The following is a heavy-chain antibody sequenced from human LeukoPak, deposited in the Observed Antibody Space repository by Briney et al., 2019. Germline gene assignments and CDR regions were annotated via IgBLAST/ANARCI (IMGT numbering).Heavy chain of an antibody. V-gene: IGHV3-21*01. Sequence: PGGSLRLSCEASGFTFSSYRMIWVRQAPGKGLEWVSSISDSSSYIYHADSVKGRFTISRDNAKNSVYLQMNSLRAEDTATYYCTKGENGMDVWGQGTTVTVSS. D-gene: IGHD5-24*01. CDR1: GFTFSSYR. J-gene: IGHJ6*02. CDR3: TKGENGMDV. CDR2: ISDSSSYI.